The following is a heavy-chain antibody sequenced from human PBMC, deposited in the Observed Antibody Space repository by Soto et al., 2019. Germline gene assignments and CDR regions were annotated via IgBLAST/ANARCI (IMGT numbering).Heavy chain of an antibody. CDR2: IYYSGST. D-gene: IGHD1-26*01. Sequence: PETLSLTCTVSGGSISSYYWSWIRQPPGKGLEWIGYIYYSGSTNYNPSLKSRVTISVDTSKNQFSLKLSSVTAADTAVYYCARYRVGDSAGSRNYGMDVWGQGTTVTVSS. CDR3: ARYRVGDSAGSRNYGMDV. V-gene: IGHV4-59*01. J-gene: IGHJ6*02. CDR1: GGSISSYY.